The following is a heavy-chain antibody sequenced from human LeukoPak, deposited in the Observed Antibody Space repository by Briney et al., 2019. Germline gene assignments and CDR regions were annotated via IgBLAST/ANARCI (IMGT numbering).Heavy chain of an antibody. CDR1: GGSFSDYS. V-gene: IGHV4-34*01. CDR3: ARVAYRYSINDWSRTGLGAYATKYYYYMDV. D-gene: IGHD3-9*01. CDR2: INHNGGT. J-gene: IGHJ6*03. Sequence: PSETLSLTCAVYGGSFSDYSWTWIRQAPGEGLEWIGEINHNGGTNHNPSLVSRVIMSVDTSKNQFSLKVSSVTAADTAVYYCARVAYRYSINDWSRTGLGAYATKYYYYMDVCGKGTTVTVSS.